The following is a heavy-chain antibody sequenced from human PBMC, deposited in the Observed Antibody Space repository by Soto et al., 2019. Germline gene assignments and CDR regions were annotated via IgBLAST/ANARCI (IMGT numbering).Heavy chain of an antibody. CDR2: ISWNSGNI. Sequence: EVQLVESGGGLVQPGRSLRLSCAASGFTFDDYAMHWVRQAPGKGLEWVSGISWNSGNIGYADSVRGRFTISRDNAKNSLYLQMTSLRAEDTAFYYCAKDWEEYYYDSTGYFGYFDSWGQGALVTVSS. V-gene: IGHV3-9*01. CDR1: GFTFDDYA. CDR3: AKDWEEYYYDSTGYFGYFDS. D-gene: IGHD3-22*01. J-gene: IGHJ4*02.